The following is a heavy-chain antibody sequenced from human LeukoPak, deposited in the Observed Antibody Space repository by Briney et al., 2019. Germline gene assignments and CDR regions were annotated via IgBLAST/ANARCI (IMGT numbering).Heavy chain of an antibody. V-gene: IGHV4-39*01. J-gene: IGHJ5*01. CDR2: ISYTGST. CDR1: AGSISSSINY. D-gene: IGHD3-9*01. CDR3: ARGQLRYFDWLP. Sequence: PSETLSLTCTVSAGSISSSINYWGWIRQPPGKGLEWIGSISYTGSTYYNPSLKSRVTISVDTSKNQFSLKLSSVTAADTAVYYCARGQLRYFDWLPWGQGTLVTVSS.